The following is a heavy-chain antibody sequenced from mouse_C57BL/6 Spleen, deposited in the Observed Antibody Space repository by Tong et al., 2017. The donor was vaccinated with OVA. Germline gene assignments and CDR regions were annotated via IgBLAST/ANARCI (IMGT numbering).Heavy chain of an antibody. CDR3: ARLTYDYDGAWFAY. Sequence: EVQLQESGGGLVKPGGSLKLSCAASGFTFSSYAMSWVRQTPEKRLEWVATISDGGSYTYYPDNVKGRFTISRDNAKNNLYLQMSHLKSDDTAMYYCARLTYDYDGAWFAYWGQGTLVTVSA. D-gene: IGHD2-4*01. V-gene: IGHV5-4*01. J-gene: IGHJ3*01. CDR2: ISDGGSYT. CDR1: GFTFSSYA.